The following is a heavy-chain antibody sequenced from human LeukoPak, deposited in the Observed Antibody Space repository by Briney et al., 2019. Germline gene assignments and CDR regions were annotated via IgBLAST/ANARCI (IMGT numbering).Heavy chain of an antibody. D-gene: IGHD5/OR15-5a*01. V-gene: IGHV4-39*01. Sequence: SETLSLTCTVSGGSISSNTYYWGWLRRPPGKGLEWIGNIHYSGSTYYNPSLKSRVTISVDPSKNQFSLNLSSLTAADTAVYYCATSDTVSTYNWFDPWGQGTLVTVSS. CDR1: GGSISSNTYY. CDR2: IHYSGST. CDR3: ATSDTVSTYNWFDP. J-gene: IGHJ5*02.